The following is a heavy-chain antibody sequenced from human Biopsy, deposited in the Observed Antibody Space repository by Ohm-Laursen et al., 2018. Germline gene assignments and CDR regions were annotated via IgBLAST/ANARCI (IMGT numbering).Heavy chain of an antibody. J-gene: IGHJ4*02. Sequence: ASVKVSCKASGYSFTSYYMHWVRQAPGQGLEWMGMINPSGSTTSYPQIFQGRVTMTRDTSESTVYMELSSLRSADTAVYFCARNTGWYGDLYYFDYWGQGTLVSVSS. CDR1: GYSFTSYY. V-gene: IGHV1-46*01. CDR2: INPSGSTT. D-gene: IGHD6-19*01. CDR3: ARNTGWYGDLYYFDY.